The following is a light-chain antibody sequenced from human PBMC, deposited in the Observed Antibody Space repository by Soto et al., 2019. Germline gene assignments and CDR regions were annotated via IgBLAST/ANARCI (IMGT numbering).Light chain of an antibody. CDR2: EVS. J-gene: IGLJ1*01. V-gene: IGLV2-14*01. CDR1: SSDVGGYKY. CDR3: SSYTITSIRSV. Sequence: QSALTQPASVSGSPGQSITISCTGTSSDVGGYKYVSWYQQHPGKAPKLVIYEVSNRPSGVSNRFSGSKSGNTASLTIPGLQAEDEADYYCSSYTITSIRSVFGTGTKVTVL.